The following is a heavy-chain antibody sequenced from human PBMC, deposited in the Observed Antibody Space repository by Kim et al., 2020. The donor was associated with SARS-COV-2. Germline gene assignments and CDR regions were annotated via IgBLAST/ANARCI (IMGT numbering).Heavy chain of an antibody. J-gene: IGHJ6*02. D-gene: IGHD4-17*01. CDR3: ARDGLRGPNYYYGMDV. CDR2: ISSSSSYI. CDR1: GFTFSSYS. Sequence: GGSLGLSCAASGFTFSSYSMNWVRQAPGKGLEWVSSISSSSSYIYYADSVKGRFTISRDNAKNSLYLQMNSLRAEDTAVYYCARDGLRGPNYYYGMDVWGQGTTVTVSS. V-gene: IGHV3-21*01.